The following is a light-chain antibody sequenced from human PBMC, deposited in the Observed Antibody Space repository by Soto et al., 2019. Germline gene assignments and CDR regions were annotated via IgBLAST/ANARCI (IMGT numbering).Light chain of an antibody. CDR1: QSISSW. Sequence: DIQMTQSPSTLSASVGDRVTITCRASQSISSWLAWYQQKPGKAPKLLIYDASSLESGLPSRFSGSGSGTEFPLTISSLPPDDFASYYCQQYNSYPWTFGQGTKVEIK. J-gene: IGKJ1*01. V-gene: IGKV1-5*01. CDR2: DAS. CDR3: QQYNSYPWT.